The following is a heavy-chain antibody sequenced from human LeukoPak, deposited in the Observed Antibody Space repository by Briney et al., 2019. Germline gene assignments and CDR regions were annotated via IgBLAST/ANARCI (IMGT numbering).Heavy chain of an antibody. D-gene: IGHD6-13*01. CDR3: ATGINGRSSWYVVDY. Sequence: ASVTVSCKVSGYTLTELSMHWVRQAPGRGREWMGGFDPEDGETIYAQNFQGRVTMTEDTSTDTAYMELSSLRSEDTAVYYCATGINGRSSWYVVDYWGQGTLVTVSS. CDR2: FDPEDGET. V-gene: IGHV1-24*01. J-gene: IGHJ4*02. CDR1: GYTLTELS.